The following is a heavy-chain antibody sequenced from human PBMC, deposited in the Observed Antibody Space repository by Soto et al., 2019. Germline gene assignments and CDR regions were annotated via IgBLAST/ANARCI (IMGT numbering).Heavy chain of an antibody. CDR3: ARDTVPAAIHRYYYYYGMDV. J-gene: IGHJ6*02. Sequence: GGSLRLSCAASGFTFSSYSMNWVRQAPGKGLEWVSYISSSSSTIYYADSVKGRFTISRDNAKNSLYLQMNSLRDEDTAVYYCARDTVPAAIHRYYYYYGMDVWGQGITVTVSS. CDR2: ISSSSSTI. V-gene: IGHV3-48*02. D-gene: IGHD2-2*01. CDR1: GFTFSSYS.